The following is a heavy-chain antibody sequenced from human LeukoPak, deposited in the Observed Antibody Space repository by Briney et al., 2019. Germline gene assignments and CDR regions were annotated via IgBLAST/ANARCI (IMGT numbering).Heavy chain of an antibody. D-gene: IGHD3-16*01. CDR3: ARVGAVGGVF. CDR1: GFTVRSNY. J-gene: IGHJ3*01. CDR2: FYGGGST. Sequence: GGSLRLSCAASGFTVRSNYMSWVRQAPGKGLEWDSGFYGGGSTDYADSVKGRFTISRDNSKNTLYLQMNSLRAEDTAVYYCARVGAVGGVFWGQGTMVTVSS. V-gene: IGHV3-66*01.